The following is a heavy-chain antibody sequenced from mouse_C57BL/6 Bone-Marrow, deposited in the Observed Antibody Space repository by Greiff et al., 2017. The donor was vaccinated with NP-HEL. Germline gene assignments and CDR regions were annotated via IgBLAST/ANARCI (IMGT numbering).Heavy chain of an antibody. D-gene: IGHD1-1*01. CDR3: ARESYYYGSSLRGFAY. Sequence: ESGPGLVKPSQSLSLTCSVTGYSITSGYYWNWIRQFPGNKLEWMGYISYDGSNNYNPSLKNRISITRDTSKNQFFLKLNSVTTEDTATYYCARESYYYGSSLRGFAYWGQGTLVTVSA. V-gene: IGHV3-6*01. CDR2: ISYDGSN. J-gene: IGHJ3*01. CDR1: GYSITSGYY.